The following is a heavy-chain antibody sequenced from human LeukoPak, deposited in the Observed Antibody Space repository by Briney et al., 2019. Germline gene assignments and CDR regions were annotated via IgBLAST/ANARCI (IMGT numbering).Heavy chain of an antibody. CDR3: AKGKLGSYYYYYFDY. Sequence: GGSLRLSCAASGFTFDDYAMHWVRQAPGRGLEWVSGISWNSGSIGYADSVKGRLTISRDNAKNSLYLQMNSLRAEDTALYYCAKGKLGSYYYYYFDYWGQGTLVTVSS. V-gene: IGHV3-9*01. CDR2: ISWNSGSI. D-gene: IGHD1-26*01. CDR1: GFTFDDYA. J-gene: IGHJ4*02.